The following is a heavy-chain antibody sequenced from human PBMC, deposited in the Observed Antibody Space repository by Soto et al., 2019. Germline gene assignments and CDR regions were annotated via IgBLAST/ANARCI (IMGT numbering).Heavy chain of an antibody. V-gene: IGHV4-59*01. D-gene: IGHD3-9*01. CDR3: ARLTSHYDILTGFNWFDP. Sequence: SETLSLTCTVSGGSISSYYWSWIRQPPGKGLEWIGYIYYSGSTNYNPSLKGRVTISVDTSKNQFSLKLSSVTAADTAVYYCARLTSHYDILTGFNWFDPWGQGTLVTVYS. CDR2: IYYSGST. J-gene: IGHJ5*02. CDR1: GGSISSYY.